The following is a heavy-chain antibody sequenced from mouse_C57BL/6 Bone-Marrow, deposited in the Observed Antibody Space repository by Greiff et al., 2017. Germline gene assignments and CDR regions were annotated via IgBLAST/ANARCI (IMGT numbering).Heavy chain of an antibody. J-gene: IGHJ4*01. Sequence: VQVVESGPELVKPGASVKISCKASGYAFSSSWMNWVKQRPGKGLAWIGRIYPGDGDTNYNGEFKGKATLTADKSSSTAYMLLSSLTSEDSAVYFCAYLPSYAMDYWGQGTSVTVSS. V-gene: IGHV1-82*01. CDR1: GYAFSSSW. CDR3: AYLPSYAMDY. CDR2: IYPGDGDT. D-gene: IGHD5-5*01.